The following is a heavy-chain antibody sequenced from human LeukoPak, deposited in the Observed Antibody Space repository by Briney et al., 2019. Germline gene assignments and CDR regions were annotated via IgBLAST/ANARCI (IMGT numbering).Heavy chain of an antibody. J-gene: IGHJ4*02. V-gene: IGHV3-66*04. CDR1: GFTVSDNY. CDR3: ARHSFGSGWYSGFGY. D-gene: IGHD6-19*01. CDR2: LYSGGNT. Sequence: GGSLRLSCAASGFTVSDNYMSWVRQAPGKGLEWVSVLYSGGNTYYADSVKGRFTISRDTSRNTLYLQMNSLRAEDTAAYYCARHSFGSGWYSGFGYGGQGTLVTVS.